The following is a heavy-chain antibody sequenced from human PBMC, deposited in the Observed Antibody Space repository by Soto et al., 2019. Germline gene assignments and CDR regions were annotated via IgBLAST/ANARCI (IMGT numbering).Heavy chain of an antibody. D-gene: IGHD2-8*01. CDR2: ISYGGNT. CDR3: ARAPMVLSRSYFDS. Sequence: SETLSLTCTVSGGSISNFYWSWIRQPPGKGLEWIGYISYGGNTNYNPSLKSRVSISVDTSKNQLSLNLTSVTAADTAVYYCARAPMVLSRSYFDSWGQGTPVTVSS. V-gene: IGHV4-59*01. J-gene: IGHJ4*02. CDR1: GGSISNFY.